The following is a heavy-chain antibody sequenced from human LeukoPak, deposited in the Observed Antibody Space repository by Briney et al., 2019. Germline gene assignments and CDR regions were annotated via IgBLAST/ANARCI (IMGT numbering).Heavy chain of an antibody. CDR3: ARDVPIVGASVLSSDYFDY. CDR1: GYTFTSYY. D-gene: IGHD1-26*01. Sequence: GASVKVSCKASGYTFTSYYMHWVRQAPGLGLEWMGIINPSGGSTSYAQKFQGRVTMTRDTSTSTVYMKLSSLRSEDTAVYYCARDVPIVGASVLSSDYFDYWGQGTLVTVSS. V-gene: IGHV1-46*01. CDR2: INPSGGST. J-gene: IGHJ4*02.